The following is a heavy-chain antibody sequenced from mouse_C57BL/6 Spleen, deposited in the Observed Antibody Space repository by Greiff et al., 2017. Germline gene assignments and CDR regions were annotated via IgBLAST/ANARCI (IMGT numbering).Heavy chain of an antibody. CDR3: ARSELGLPSWFAY. J-gene: IGHJ3*01. Sequence: VKLMESGPELVKPGASVKISCKASGYAFSSSWMNWVKQRPGKGLEWIGRIYPGDGDTNYNGKFKGKATLTADKSSSTAYMQLSSLTSEDSAVYFCARSELGLPSWFAYWGQGTLVTVSA. D-gene: IGHD4-1*01. V-gene: IGHV1-82*01. CDR1: GYAFSSSW. CDR2: IYPGDGDT.